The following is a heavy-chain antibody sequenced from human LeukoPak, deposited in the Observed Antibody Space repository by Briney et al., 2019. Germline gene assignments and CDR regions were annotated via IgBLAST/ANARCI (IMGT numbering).Heavy chain of an antibody. CDR2: IYYSGST. CDR1: GGSISSGGYY. V-gene: IGHV4-31*03. J-gene: IGHJ4*02. Sequence: SETLSLTCTVSGGSISSGGYYWSWIRQHPGQGLEWIGYIYYSGSTYYNPSLKSRVTISVDTSKNQFSLKLSSVTAADTAVYYCAREVRTYYYGSGSYYNVGYFDYWGQGTLVTVSS. D-gene: IGHD3-10*01. CDR3: AREVRTYYYGSGSYYNVGYFDY.